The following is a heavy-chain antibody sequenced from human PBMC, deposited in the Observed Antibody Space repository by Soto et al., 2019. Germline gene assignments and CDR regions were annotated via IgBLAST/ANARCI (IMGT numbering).Heavy chain of an antibody. D-gene: IGHD2-2*01. CDR1: GGSVSSGSYY. J-gene: IGHJ5*02. Sequence: SETLSLTCTVSGGSVSSGSYYWSWIRQPPGKGLEWIGYIYYSGSTNYNPSLKSRVTISVDTSKNHFSLKLSSVTAADTAVYYCVRSGYCSSTNCYALLWFDPWGQGTLVTVSS. CDR3: VRSGYCSSTNCYALLWFDP. CDR2: IYYSGST. V-gene: IGHV4-61*03.